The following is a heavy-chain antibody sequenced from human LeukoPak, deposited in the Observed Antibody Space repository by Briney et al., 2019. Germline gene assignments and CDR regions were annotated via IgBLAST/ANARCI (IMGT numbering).Heavy chain of an antibody. CDR1: GFPFSVFG. Sequence: PGGSLRLSCAASGFPFSVFGMHWVRQAPGKGLEWVAVIRADGSEQYYADSVKGRFTFSRDNSKKMLYLQMNSLRAEDTAVYYCARGGYSSSWYWGDIFDNWGQGTLVTVSS. V-gene: IGHV3-33*01. D-gene: IGHD6-13*01. CDR2: IRADGSEQ. J-gene: IGHJ4*02. CDR3: ARGGYSSSWYWGDIFDN.